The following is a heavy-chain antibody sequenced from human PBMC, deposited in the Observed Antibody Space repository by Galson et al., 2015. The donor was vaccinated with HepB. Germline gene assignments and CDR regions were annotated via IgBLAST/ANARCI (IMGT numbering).Heavy chain of an antibody. CDR2: MNTNTGKP. CDR1: GYTFTDYV. CDR3: ARSPLRFLDWLPYYDYYYMDV. J-gene: IGHJ6*03. D-gene: IGHD3-3*01. V-gene: IGHV7-4-1*02. Sequence: SVKVSCKASGYTFTDYVVNWVRQAPGQGLEWMGWMNTNTGKPTYAPSFAGRFVFSLDPSVTTAYLQISSLETDDTAVYYCARSPLRFLDWLPYYDYYYMDVWGEGTTVTVSS.